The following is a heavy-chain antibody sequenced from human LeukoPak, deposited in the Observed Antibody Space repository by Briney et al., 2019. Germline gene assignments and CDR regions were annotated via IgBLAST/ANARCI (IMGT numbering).Heavy chain of an antibody. CDR3: ARGLKYSNYNYYYYGMDV. V-gene: IGHV1-2*02. CDR2: INPNSGGT. CDR1: GYTFTGYY. Sequence: GASVKVSCKASGYTFTGYYMHWVRQAPGQGLEWMGWINPNSGGTNYAQKFQGRVTMTRDTSISTAYMELCRLRSDDTAVYYCARGLKYSNYNYYYYGMDVWGQGTTVTVSS. D-gene: IGHD4-4*01. J-gene: IGHJ6*02.